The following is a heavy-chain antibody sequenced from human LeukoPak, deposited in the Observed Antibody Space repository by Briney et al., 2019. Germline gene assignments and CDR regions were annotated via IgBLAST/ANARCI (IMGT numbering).Heavy chain of an antibody. CDR3: ARMTYYYDRSGYYVFDY. CDR1: GFSLSTSGMC. CDR2: IDWDDAK. D-gene: IGHD3-22*01. V-gene: IGHV2-70*11. Sequence: SGPTLVDPTQTLTLTCTFSGFSLSTSGMCVTWIRQPPGKAVEWLARIDWDDAKYYSTSLKTRLTISKDISKNQVVLTMTNMDPVDTATYYCARMTYYYDRSGYYVFDYWGQGTLVTVSS. J-gene: IGHJ4*02.